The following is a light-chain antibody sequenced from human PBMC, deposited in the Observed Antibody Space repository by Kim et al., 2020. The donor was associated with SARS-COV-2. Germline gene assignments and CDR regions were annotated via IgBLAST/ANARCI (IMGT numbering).Light chain of an antibody. CDR2: AAS. Sequence: ASVGDRVTITCRASQGMGTSLAWYQQKPGKGPKLLIYAASALQSGVPSRFSGSGSGTDFTLAISSLQPEDVATYYCQRYDSAPWTFGQGTKVDIK. V-gene: IGKV1-27*01. J-gene: IGKJ1*01. CDR3: QRYDSAPWT. CDR1: QGMGTS.